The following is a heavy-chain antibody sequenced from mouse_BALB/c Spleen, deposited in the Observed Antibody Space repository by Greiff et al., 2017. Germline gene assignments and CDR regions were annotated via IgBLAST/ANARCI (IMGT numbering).Heavy chain of an antibody. Sequence: VESGGGLVQPGGSRKLSCAASGFTFSSFGMHWVRQAPEKGLEWVAYISSGSSTIYYADTVKGRFTISRDNPKNTLFLQMTSLRSEDTAMYYCARAYYGSSYFDYWGQGTTLTVSS. J-gene: IGHJ2*01. CDR2: ISSGSSTI. CDR3: ARAYYGSSYFDY. D-gene: IGHD1-1*01. CDR1: GFTFSSFG. V-gene: IGHV5-17*02.